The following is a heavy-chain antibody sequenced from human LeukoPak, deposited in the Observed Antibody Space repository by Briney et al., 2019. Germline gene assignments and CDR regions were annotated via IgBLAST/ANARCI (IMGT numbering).Heavy chain of an antibody. CDR3: ARRGGKNYGDYLLYYYYMDV. V-gene: IGHV1-2*02. CDR2: INPNSGGT. D-gene: IGHD4-17*01. CDR1: GYTFTGYH. Sequence: GASVKVSCKASGYTFTGYHMHWVRQAPGQGLEWMGWINPNSGGTNYAQKFQGRVTMTTDTSTSTAYMELRSLRSDDTAMYYCARRGGKNYGDYLLYYYYMDVWGKGTTVTVSS. J-gene: IGHJ6*03.